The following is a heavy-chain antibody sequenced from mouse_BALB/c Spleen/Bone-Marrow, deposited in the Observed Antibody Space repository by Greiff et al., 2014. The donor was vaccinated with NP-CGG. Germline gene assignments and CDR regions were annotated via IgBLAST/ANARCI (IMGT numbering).Heavy chain of an antibody. D-gene: IGHD1-1*01. J-gene: IGHJ2*01. V-gene: IGHV4-1*02. CDR3: ARPDYYGYLNY. CDR2: INPDSRTI. CDR1: GFDFSRYW. Sequence: DVKLVESGGGLVQPGGSLKLSCAASGFDFSRYWMSWVRQAPGKGLECIGEINPDSRTINYSPSLKDKFIISRDNAKNTLYLRLNKVRSEDTALYYCARPDYYGYLNYWGQGTTLTVSS.